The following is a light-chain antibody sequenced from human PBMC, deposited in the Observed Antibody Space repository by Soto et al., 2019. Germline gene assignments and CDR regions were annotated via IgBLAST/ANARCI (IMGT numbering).Light chain of an antibody. J-gene: IGKJ2*01. Sequence: DIQMTQSPSTLSASVGARVTITCRASQSISVWLAWYQQKPGKAPKLLISKASTLETGVPSRFSGSGSGTEFILTISSLQPDDFAAYYCQQYHTRYTFGQGTKLEI. CDR1: QSISVW. V-gene: IGKV1-5*03. CDR2: KAS. CDR3: QQYHTRYT.